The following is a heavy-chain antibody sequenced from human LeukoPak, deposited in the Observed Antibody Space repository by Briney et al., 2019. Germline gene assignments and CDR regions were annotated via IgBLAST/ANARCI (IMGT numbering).Heavy chain of an antibody. CDR1: GGTFSNDA. V-gene: IGHV1-2*04. CDR3: ARGSRGYCSNMSCFYAVNFDY. D-gene: IGHD2-2*01. CDR2: IDPNTGDT. J-gene: IGHJ4*02. Sequence: ASVKVSCKASGGTFSNDAISWVRQAPGQGLEWVGWIDPNTGDTNYAQKFQGWVTMTRDTSISTAYMDLSRLRSDDTAVYYCARGSRGYCSNMSCFYAVNFDYWGQGTLVTVSS.